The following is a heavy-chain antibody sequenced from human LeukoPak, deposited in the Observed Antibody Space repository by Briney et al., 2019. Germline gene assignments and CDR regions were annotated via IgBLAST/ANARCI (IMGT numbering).Heavy chain of an antibody. CDR1: GGSISSSSYY. J-gene: IGHJ6*03. Sequence: SETLSLTCTVSGGSISSSSYYWGWIRQPPGKGLEWIGSIYYSGSTYYNPSLKSRVTISVDTSKNQFSLELRSVTAADTAAYYCAGGYSYDLGYYYYYMDVWGKGTTVTISS. CDR2: IYYSGST. CDR3: AGGYSYDLGYYYYYMDV. V-gene: IGHV4-39*07. D-gene: IGHD5-18*01.